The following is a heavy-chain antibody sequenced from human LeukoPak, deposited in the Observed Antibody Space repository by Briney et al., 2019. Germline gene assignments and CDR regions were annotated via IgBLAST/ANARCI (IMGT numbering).Heavy chain of an antibody. CDR2: ISSSNI. Sequence: PGGSLRLSCAASGFIFSTYSMSWVRQAPGKGLEWVSYISSSNIYYADSVKGRFTISRDNAKNSLYLQMNSLRAEGTAVYYCAREGGFDYWGQGTLVTVSS. J-gene: IGHJ4*02. D-gene: IGHD3-16*01. CDR3: AREGGFDY. CDR1: GFIFSTYS. V-gene: IGHV3-48*01.